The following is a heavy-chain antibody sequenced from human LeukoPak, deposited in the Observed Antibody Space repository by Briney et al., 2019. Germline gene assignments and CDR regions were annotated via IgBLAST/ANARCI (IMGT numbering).Heavy chain of an antibody. J-gene: IGHJ4*02. V-gene: IGHV1-69*13. D-gene: IGHD7-27*01. Sequence: SMKVSCKASGGTFSSYAISWVRQAPGQGLEWMGGIIPIFGTANYAQKFQGRVTITADESTSTAYMELSSLRSEDTAVYYCAREAGNWGSLDYWGQGTLVTVSS. CDR1: GGTFSSYA. CDR3: AREAGNWGSLDY. CDR2: IIPIFGTA.